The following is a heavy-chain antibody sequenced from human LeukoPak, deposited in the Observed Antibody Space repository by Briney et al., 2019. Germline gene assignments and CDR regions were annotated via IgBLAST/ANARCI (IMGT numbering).Heavy chain of an antibody. CDR2: ISAYNGNT. CDR3: ARMYSGSYYDWSDP. J-gene: IGHJ5*02. D-gene: IGHD1-26*01. V-gene: IGHV1-18*01. Sequence: ASVKVSCKASGYTFTSYGISWVRQAPGQGLEWMGWISAYNGNTNYAQKLQGRVTMTTDTSTSTAYMELRSLRSDDTAVYYCARMYSGSYYDWSDPWGQGTLVTVSS. CDR1: GYTFTSYG.